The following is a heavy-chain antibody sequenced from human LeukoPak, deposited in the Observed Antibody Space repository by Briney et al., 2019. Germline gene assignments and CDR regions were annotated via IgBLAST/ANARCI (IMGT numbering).Heavy chain of an antibody. Sequence: ASAKVSCMVSGDTLTALSMHWVRQAPGKGLEWMGGFHPEDGETIYAQKFQGRVTMTEDTSTDTAYMELSSLRSDDTAVYYCTTGKIYCSTTSCSDDYWGQGTLVTVSS. V-gene: IGHV1-24*01. CDR1: GDTLTALS. J-gene: IGHJ4*02. CDR3: TTGKIYCSTTSCSDDY. D-gene: IGHD2-2*01. CDR2: FHPEDGET.